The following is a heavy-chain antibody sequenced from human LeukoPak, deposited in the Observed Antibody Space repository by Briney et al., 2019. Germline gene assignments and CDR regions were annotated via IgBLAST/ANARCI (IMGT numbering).Heavy chain of an antibody. Sequence: SPTLSLTFAISGDSVSINSAAWNWIRQSPSRGLEWLGRTYYRSKWYNDYAVSVKSRITINPDTSKNQFSLQLNSVSPEDTAVYYCARSVYYHILTGYSQYYFDYWGQGTLVTVSS. CDR3: ARSVYYHILTGYSQYYFDY. V-gene: IGHV6-1*01. CDR1: GDSVSINSAA. CDR2: TYYRSKWYN. J-gene: IGHJ4*02. D-gene: IGHD3-9*01.